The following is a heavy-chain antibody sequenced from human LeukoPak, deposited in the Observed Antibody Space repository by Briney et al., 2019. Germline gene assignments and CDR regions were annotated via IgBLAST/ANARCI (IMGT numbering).Heavy chain of an antibody. J-gene: IGHJ5*02. Sequence: SETLSLTCTVSGGSLSSGSYYWSWIRQPAGKGLEWIGRIYTSGSTNYNPSLKSRVTISVDTSKNQFSLKLSSVTAADTAVYYCARDARGYGGRWFDPWGQGTLVTVSS. CDR2: IYTSGST. D-gene: IGHD3-22*01. CDR1: GGSLSSGSYY. V-gene: IGHV4-61*02. CDR3: ARDARGYGGRWFDP.